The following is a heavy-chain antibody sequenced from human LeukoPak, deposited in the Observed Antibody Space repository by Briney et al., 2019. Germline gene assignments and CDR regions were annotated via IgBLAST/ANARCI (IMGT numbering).Heavy chain of an antibody. CDR1: GYTFTSYY. Sequence: ASVKVPCKASGYTFTSYYMHWVRQAPGQGLEWMGIINPSGGSTSYAQKFQGRVTMTRDTSTSTVYMELSSLRSEDTAVYYCARDPRIAVAGTHAYNWFDPWGQGTLVTVSS. V-gene: IGHV1-46*01. CDR3: ARDPRIAVAGTHAYNWFDP. D-gene: IGHD6-19*01. J-gene: IGHJ5*02. CDR2: INPSGGST.